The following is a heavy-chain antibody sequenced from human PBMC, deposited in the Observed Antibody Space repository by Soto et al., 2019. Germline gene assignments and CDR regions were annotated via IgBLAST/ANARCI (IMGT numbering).Heavy chain of an antibody. CDR1: GYSFTRYW. D-gene: IGHD3-10*01. V-gene: IGHV5-51*01. CDR3: AGGGVRGVITRTRDYYGMDV. CDR2: IYPGDSDT. Sequence: GESLKISCKASGYSFTRYWIAWVRQMPGEGLEWMGIIYPGDSDTRYSPSFQGQVTISADKSISTAYLQWSSLKASDTAMYYCAGGGVRGVITRTRDYYGMDVWGQGTTVTVSS. J-gene: IGHJ6*02.